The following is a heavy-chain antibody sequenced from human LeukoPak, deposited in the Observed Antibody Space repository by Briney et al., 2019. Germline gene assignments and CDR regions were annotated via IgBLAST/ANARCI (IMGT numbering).Heavy chain of an antibody. Sequence: GGSLRLSCAASGFTFSSYAMSWVRQAPGKGLEWVSAISGSGSSTDYADSVKGRFTISRDNAKNSMSLQMNSLRAEDTAVYYCTREGILAGVDYWGQGTLVTVSS. CDR2: ISGSGSST. D-gene: IGHD6-13*01. CDR1: GFTFSSYA. CDR3: TREGILAGVDY. J-gene: IGHJ4*02. V-gene: IGHV3-23*01.